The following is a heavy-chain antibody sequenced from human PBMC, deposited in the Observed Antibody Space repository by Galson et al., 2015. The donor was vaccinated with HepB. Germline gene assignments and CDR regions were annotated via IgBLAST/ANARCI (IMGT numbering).Heavy chain of an antibody. CDR3: ARRISLVRGIITRPDYYYGMDV. CDR2: INPDGSET. Sequence: SLRLSCAASGFTFGGYTMTWVRQAPGKGLEWVANINPDGSETYYVASLKGRFTISRDNDKNSLYLQMDNLRVGDTAVYYCARRISLVRGIITRPDYYYGMDVWGKGATVIVSS. D-gene: IGHD3-10*01. CDR1: GFTFGGYT. V-gene: IGHV3-7*03. J-gene: IGHJ6*04.